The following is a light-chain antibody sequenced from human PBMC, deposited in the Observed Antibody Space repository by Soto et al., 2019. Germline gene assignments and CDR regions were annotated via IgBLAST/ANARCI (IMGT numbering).Light chain of an antibody. CDR3: QQYGGSPPYT. Sequence: ETVLTQSPATLSLSPGQRATFSCRASQSVGSYLAWYQQKPGQAPRLLIYGVSTRATGIPHRFSGSGSGTDFTLTISRLEPEDCGVYYCQQYGGSPPYTFGQGTRLEIK. V-gene: IGKV3-20*01. CDR1: QSVGSY. CDR2: GVS. J-gene: IGKJ2*01.